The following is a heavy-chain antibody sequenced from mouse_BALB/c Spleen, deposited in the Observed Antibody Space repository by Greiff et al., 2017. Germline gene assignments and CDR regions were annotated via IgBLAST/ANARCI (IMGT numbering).Heavy chain of an antibody. D-gene: IGHD1-1*01. CDR1: GFTFSDYY. CDR2: ISDGGSYT. Sequence: EVMLVESGGGLVKPGGSLKLSCAASGFTFSDYYMYWVRQTPEKRLEWVATISDGGSYTYYPDSVKGRFTISRDNAKNNLYLQMSSLKSEDTAMYYCASYYYGSSYSWFAYWGQGTLVTVSA. V-gene: IGHV5-4*02. J-gene: IGHJ3*01. CDR3: ASYYYGSSYSWFAY.